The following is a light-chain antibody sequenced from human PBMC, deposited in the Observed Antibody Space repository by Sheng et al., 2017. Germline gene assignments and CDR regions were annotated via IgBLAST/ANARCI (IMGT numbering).Light chain of an antibody. Sequence: EIVLTQSPDFQSVPPKEKVTITCRASQSIGTTLHWLQQKPGQSPRVLIKYASQSFSGVPSRFSGSGSGTDFTLTIDSLEAEDAATYYCHQSTSLRGTFGPRDQGGNQT. CDR1: QSIGTT. CDR3: HQSTSLRGT. V-gene: IGKV6-21*01. CDR2: YAS. J-gene: IGKJ1*01.